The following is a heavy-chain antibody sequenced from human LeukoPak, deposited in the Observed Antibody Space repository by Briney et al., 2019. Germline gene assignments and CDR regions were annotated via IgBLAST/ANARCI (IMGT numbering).Heavy chain of an antibody. CDR3: AGSYDSSGWHYFDY. D-gene: IGHD3-22*01. V-gene: IGHV4-39*07. Sequence: SETLSLTCNVSGDSIGSSAYYWGWLRQPPGKGLEWIGSVYYSGDTHYSPSLKSRVTISVDRSKNQFSLKLSSVTAADTAVYYCAGSYDSSGWHYFDYWGQGTLVTVSS. CDR1: GDSIGSSAYY. CDR2: VYYSGDT. J-gene: IGHJ4*02.